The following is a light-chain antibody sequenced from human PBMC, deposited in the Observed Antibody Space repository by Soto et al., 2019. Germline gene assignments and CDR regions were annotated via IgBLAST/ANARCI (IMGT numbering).Light chain of an antibody. Sequence: QSVLTQPASVSGSPGQSITISCTGTSSDVGGYNYVFWYQQHPGKAPKLMIYDVSNRPSGVSNRFSGSKSGNTASLTISGLQAEDEADYYCRSYTSSSTVVFGGGTKLTVL. J-gene: IGLJ2*01. CDR1: SSDVGGYNY. CDR2: DVS. V-gene: IGLV2-14*01. CDR3: RSYTSSSTVV.